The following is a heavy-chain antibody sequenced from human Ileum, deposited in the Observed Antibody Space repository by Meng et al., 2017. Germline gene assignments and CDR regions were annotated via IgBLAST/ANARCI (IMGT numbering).Heavy chain of an antibody. D-gene: IGHD6-19*01. Sequence: GGSLSLSCAASGVTFSIFDMTWVRQAPGKGLEWVSAYSDSGHTYYADSAKGRVTISKDISKNTLYLHMNSLIAEDTAVYYCAKGVPHSGWRGFAYWGQGTLVTVSS. V-gene: IGHV3-23*01. CDR3: AKGVPHSGWRGFAY. CDR1: GVTFSIFD. CDR2: YSDSGHT. J-gene: IGHJ4*02.